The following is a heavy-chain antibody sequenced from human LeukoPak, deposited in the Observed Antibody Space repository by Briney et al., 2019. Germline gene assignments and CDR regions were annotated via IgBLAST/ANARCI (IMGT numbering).Heavy chain of an antibody. V-gene: IGHV1-18*01. D-gene: IGHD6-13*01. CDR3: ARDQVHNIAAAGSLDY. CDR1: GYTFTSYG. J-gene: IGHJ4*02. Sequence: ASVKVSCKASGYTFTSYGISWVRQAPGQGLEWMGWISAYNGNTNYAQKLQGRVTMTTDTSTSTAYMELRSLRSDDTAVYYCARDQVHNIAAAGSLDYWGQGTLVTVSS. CDR2: ISAYNGNT.